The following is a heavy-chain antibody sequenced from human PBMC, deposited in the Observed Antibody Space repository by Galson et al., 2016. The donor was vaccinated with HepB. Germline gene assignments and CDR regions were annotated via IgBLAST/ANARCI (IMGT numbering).Heavy chain of an antibody. V-gene: IGHV1-18*01. J-gene: IGHJ5*02. Sequence: SVKVSCKALGYIFTDYGINWVRQAPGQGLEWIGWISAYNGNTKYEQNFQDRVTLTTDTSTNTAYMEVTSLDYNDTAIYYCARRGFGGVPWDLWGQGTLVTVSS. CDR2: ISAYNGNT. CDR1: GYIFTDYG. D-gene: IGHD3-16*01. CDR3: ARRGFGGVPWDL.